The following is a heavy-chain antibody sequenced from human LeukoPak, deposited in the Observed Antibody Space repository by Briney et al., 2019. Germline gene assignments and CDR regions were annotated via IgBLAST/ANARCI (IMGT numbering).Heavy chain of an antibody. CDR1: GYTFTSYG. CDR3: ERPGIAAAGTRPYSYYYYGMDV. Sequence: ASVKVSCKASGYTFTSYGISWVRQAPGQGLEWMGWISAYNGNTNYAQKLQGRVTMTTDTSTSTAYMELRSLRSDDTAVYYCERPGIAAAGTRPYSYYYYGMDVWGQGTTVTVSS. D-gene: IGHD6-13*01. J-gene: IGHJ6*02. CDR2: ISAYNGNT. V-gene: IGHV1-18*01.